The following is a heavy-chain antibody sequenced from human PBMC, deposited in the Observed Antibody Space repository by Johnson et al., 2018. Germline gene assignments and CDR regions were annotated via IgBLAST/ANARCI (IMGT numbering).Heavy chain of an antibody. CDR2: ISSSSRTI. J-gene: IGHJ1*01. CDR3: ARVTTDFYDSSGYGFQH. Sequence: EVQLVESGGGLVQXGGSXRLXCEATGLSFSSYSLNWVRQAPGKGLEWISYISSSSRTIYYADSVTGRFPIPRDDAKNSLYLQMNSLRAGDTAGYYWARVTTDFYDSSGYGFQHWGQGTLVTVSS. D-gene: IGHD3-22*01. CDR1: GLSFSSYS. V-gene: IGHV3-48*01.